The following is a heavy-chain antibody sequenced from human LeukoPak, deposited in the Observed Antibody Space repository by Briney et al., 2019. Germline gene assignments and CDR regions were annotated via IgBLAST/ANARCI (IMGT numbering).Heavy chain of an antibody. CDR1: GYTFTGHY. V-gene: IGHV1-2*02. Sequence: ASVKVSCKASGYTFTGHYMHWVRQAPGQGLEWMGWINPNSGGTNYAQKFQGRVTMTRDTSISTAYMELSRLRSDDTAVYYCARERVGGSYGMDVWGQGTTVIVSS. CDR2: INPNSGGT. D-gene: IGHD1-26*01. CDR3: ARERVGGSYGMDV. J-gene: IGHJ6*02.